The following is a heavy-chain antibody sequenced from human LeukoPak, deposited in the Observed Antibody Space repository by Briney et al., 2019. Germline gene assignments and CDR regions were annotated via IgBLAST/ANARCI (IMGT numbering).Heavy chain of an antibody. CDR3: ARDSNHDFWGGLKIPFYYYGMDV. CDR1: GYTFTGYY. Sequence: ASVKVSCKASGYTFTGYYMHWVRQAPGQGLEWMGWINPNSGGTNYAQKFQGRVTMTRDTSISTAYMELSRLRSDDTAVYYCARDSNHDFWGGLKIPFYYYGMDVWGQGTTVTVSS. V-gene: IGHV1-2*02. CDR2: INPNSGGT. J-gene: IGHJ6*02. D-gene: IGHD3-3*01.